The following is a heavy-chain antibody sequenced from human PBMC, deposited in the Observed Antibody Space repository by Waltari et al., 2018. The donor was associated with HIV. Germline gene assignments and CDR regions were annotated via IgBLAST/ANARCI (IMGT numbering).Heavy chain of an antibody. V-gene: IGHV3-23*01. Sequence: EVQLLESGGGLVQPGGSLRLSCAASGFTFSSYAMSWVRQAPGQGLEWVSAISGSGGSTYYADSVKGRFTISRDNSKNTLYLQMNSLRAEDTAVYYCAKDRLYSSSWLGYYYYYGMDVWGQGTTVTVSS. CDR3: AKDRLYSSSWLGYYYYYGMDV. D-gene: IGHD6-13*01. CDR1: GFTFSSYA. J-gene: IGHJ6*02. CDR2: ISGSGGST.